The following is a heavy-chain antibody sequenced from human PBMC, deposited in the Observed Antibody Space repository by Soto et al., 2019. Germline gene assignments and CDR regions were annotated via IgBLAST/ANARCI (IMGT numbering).Heavy chain of an antibody. V-gene: IGHV5-10-1*01. CDR2: IDPSDSYT. Sequence: PGESLKISCKGSGYSFTSYWISWVRQMPGKGLEWMGRIDPSDSYTNYSPSFQGHVTISADKSISTAYLQWSSLKASDTAMYYCARSGELLLDYYYYGTDVWGQGTTVTVS. CDR1: GYSFTSYW. D-gene: IGHD1-26*01. CDR3: ARSGELLLDYYYYGTDV. J-gene: IGHJ6*02.